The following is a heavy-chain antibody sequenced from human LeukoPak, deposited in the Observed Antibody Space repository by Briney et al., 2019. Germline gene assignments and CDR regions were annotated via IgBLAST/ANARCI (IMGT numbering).Heavy chain of an antibody. Sequence: GGSLRLSCAASGFTFSSCSMNWVRQAPGKGLEWVSSISSSSSYIYYADSVKGRFTISRDNAKNSLYLQMNSLRAEDTAVYYCARHSITYYYDSSGYYGSHDAFDIWGQGTMVTVSS. CDR3: ARHSITYYYDSSGYYGSHDAFDI. J-gene: IGHJ3*02. D-gene: IGHD3-22*01. V-gene: IGHV3-21*01. CDR1: GFTFSSCS. CDR2: ISSSSSYI.